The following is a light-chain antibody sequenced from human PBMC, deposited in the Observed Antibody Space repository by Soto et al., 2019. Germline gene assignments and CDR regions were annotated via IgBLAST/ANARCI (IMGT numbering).Light chain of an antibody. CDR3: QHYGSPLT. Sequence: EIVLTQSPGTLSLSPGGRDTLSCRASQSIRSSYLAWYQQRPGQAPRLLIFGASFRATGFPDRFSGSGSGTDFTLIFSRLEPEDFAVYYCQHYGSPLTFGGGTKVDIK. V-gene: IGKV3-20*01. CDR2: GAS. J-gene: IGKJ4*01. CDR1: QSIRSSY.